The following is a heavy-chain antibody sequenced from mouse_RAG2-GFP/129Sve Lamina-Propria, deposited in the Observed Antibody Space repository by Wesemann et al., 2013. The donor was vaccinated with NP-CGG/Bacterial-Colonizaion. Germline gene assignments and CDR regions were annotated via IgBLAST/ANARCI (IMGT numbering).Heavy chain of an antibody. V-gene: IGHV1-34*02. Sequence: VKPGDSVKMSCKASGYTFTDYYMDWVKQSHGKSLEWIGYIYPNNGGTSYNQKFKGKATLTVDKSSSTAYMELHSLTSEDSAVYYCARRDWFAYWGQGTLVTVSA. J-gene: IGHJ3*01. CDR3: ARRDWFAY. CDR1: GYTFTDYY. CDR2: IYPNNGGT.